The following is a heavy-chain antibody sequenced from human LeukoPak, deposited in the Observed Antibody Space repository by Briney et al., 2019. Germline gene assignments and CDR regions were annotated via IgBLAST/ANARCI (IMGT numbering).Heavy chain of an antibody. D-gene: IGHD2-21*02. J-gene: IGHJ4*02. CDR1: GDSLRKSTFY. CDR2: IYYSGGA. Sequence: PSETLSLTCTVSGDSLRKSTFYWVWIRQPPGKGLEWIGSIYYSGGADYNPSLQSRVTISVDTSKNEFSLKVRSVTAADTAVYFCARTHCEGDCFSAIRHWGQGTPVTVSS. V-gene: IGHV4-39*07. CDR3: ARTHCEGDCFSAIRH.